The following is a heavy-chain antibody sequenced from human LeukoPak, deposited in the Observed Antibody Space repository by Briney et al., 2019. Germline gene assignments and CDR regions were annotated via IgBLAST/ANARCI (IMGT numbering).Heavy chain of an antibody. J-gene: IGHJ5*02. CDR2: INHSGST. D-gene: IGHD6-13*01. CDR1: GGSFSGYY. CDR3: ARGKVRGIAAAGIWFDP. V-gene: IGHV4-34*01. Sequence: PSETLSLTCAVSGGSFSGYYWSWIRQPPGKGLEWIGEINHSGSTNYNPSLKSRVTISVDTSKNQFSLKLSSVTAADTAVYYCARGKVRGIAAAGIWFDPWGQGTLVTVSS.